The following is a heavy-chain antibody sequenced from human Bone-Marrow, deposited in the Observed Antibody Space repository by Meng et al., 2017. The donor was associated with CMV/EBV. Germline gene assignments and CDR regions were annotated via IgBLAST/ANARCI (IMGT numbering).Heavy chain of an antibody. CDR2: IYSGGSST. D-gene: IGHD3-10*01. CDR1: GFTFSSYA. CDR3: ATLWRRYYGSGSFYTD. V-gene: IGHV3-23*03. Sequence: GGSLRLSCAASGFTFSSYAMSWVRQAPGKGLEWVSVIYSGGSSTYYADSVKGRFTISRDDSKTTVYLQMNSLRAEDTAVYYCATLWRRYYGSGSFYTDWGQGTLVTVSS. J-gene: IGHJ4*02.